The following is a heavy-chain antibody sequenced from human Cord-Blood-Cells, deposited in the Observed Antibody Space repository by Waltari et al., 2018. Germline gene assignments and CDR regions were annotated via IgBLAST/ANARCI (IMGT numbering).Heavy chain of an antibody. Sequence: QVQLQQWGAGLLKPSETLSLTCAVYGGSFSGYYWSWIRQPPGKGLEWIGEINHSGSTNDNPALKSRVTISVDTSKNQFSLKLSSVTAADTAVYYCARGGNVVDIVATIVAFDIWGQGTMVTVSS. D-gene: IGHD5-12*01. J-gene: IGHJ3*02. CDR3: ARGGNVVDIVATIVAFDI. CDR1: GGSFSGYY. CDR2: INHSGST. V-gene: IGHV4-34*01.